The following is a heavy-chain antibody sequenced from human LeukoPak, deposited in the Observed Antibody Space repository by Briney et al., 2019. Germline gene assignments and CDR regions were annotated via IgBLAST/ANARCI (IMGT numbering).Heavy chain of an antibody. V-gene: IGHV3-48*03. CDR2: ISSSGSTI. D-gene: IGHD6-13*01. CDR3: VREVAAAGSPFDY. Sequence: GGSLRLSCAASGFTFSSYEMNWVRQAPGKGLEWVSYISSSGSTIYYADSVKGRFTISRDNAKNSLYLQMNSLRAEDTAVYYCVREVAAAGSPFDYWGQGTLVTVSS. CDR1: GFTFSSYE. J-gene: IGHJ4*02.